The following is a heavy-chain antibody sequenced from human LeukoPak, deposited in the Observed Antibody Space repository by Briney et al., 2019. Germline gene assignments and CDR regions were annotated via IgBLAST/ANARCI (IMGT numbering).Heavy chain of an antibody. J-gene: IGHJ5*02. CDR3: ASGGPEEQWLAENWFDP. Sequence: SETLSLTCTVSGGSISSGGYYWSWIRQHPGKGLEWIGYIYYSGSTYYNPSLKSRVTISVDTSKNQVSLKLSSVTAADTAVYYCASGGPEEQWLAENWFDPWGQGTLVTVSS. CDR2: IYYSGST. CDR1: GGSISSGGYY. D-gene: IGHD6-19*01. V-gene: IGHV4-31*03.